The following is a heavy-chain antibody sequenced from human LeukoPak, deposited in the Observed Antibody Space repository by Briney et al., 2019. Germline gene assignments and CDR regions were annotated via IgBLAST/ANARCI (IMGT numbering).Heavy chain of an antibody. CDR2: ISAYSDNT. D-gene: IGHD1-20*01. CDR3: ARGRSITGTKPAFAY. CDR1: GYTFTSYD. V-gene: IGHV1-18*01. Sequence: ASVKGSCKASGYTFTSYDINWVRQAPGQGLEWMGWISAYSDNTDYAQELQGRVTMTTDTSTTTAYMELRSLRSDDTAVYYCARGRSITGTKPAFAYWGQGTLVTVSS. J-gene: IGHJ4*02.